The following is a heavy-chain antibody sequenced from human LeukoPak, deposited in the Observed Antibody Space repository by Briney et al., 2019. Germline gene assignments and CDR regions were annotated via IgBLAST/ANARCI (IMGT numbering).Heavy chain of an antibody. CDR3: ARAHGSESYYSTFDY. Sequence: GGSLRLSCAASGFTFSSYGTHWVRQAPGKGLVWVSRINSDGSSTSYADSVKGRFTISRDNAKNTLSLQMNSLRADDTAVYYCARAHGSESYYSTFDYWGQGTPVTVSS. V-gene: IGHV3-74*01. J-gene: IGHJ4*02. D-gene: IGHD3-10*01. CDR1: GFTFSSYG. CDR2: INSDGSST.